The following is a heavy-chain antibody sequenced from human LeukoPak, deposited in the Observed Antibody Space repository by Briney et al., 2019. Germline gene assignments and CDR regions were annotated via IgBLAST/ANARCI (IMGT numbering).Heavy chain of an antibody. CDR1: GGSISSSSYY. CDR2: IYYSGST. J-gene: IGHJ4*02. D-gene: IGHD6-13*01. CDR3: ARLLGYSSSWYLPGTDY. Sequence: SETLSLTCTVSGGSISSSSYYWGWIRQPPGKGLEWIGSIYYSGSTYYNPSLKSRVTISVDTSKNQFSLKLSSVTAADTAVYYCARLLGYSSSWYLPGTDYWGQGTLVTVSS. V-gene: IGHV4-39*07.